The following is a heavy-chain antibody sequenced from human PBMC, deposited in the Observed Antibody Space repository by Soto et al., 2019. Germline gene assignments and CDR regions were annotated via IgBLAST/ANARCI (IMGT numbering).Heavy chain of an antibody. J-gene: IGHJ6*02. Sequence: PGGSLKICCKGSGYSFTSYWISWVRQMPGKGREWMGRIDPSDSYTNYSPSFQGHVTISADESISTAYLQWSSLQASDTAMHYCARHPPCCSGGSRYPTLHGTDDWGEGTTVSV. CDR1: GYSFTSYW. V-gene: IGHV5-10-1*01. D-gene: IGHD2-15*01. CDR3: ARHPPCCSGGSRYPTLHGTDD. CDR2: IDPSDSYT.